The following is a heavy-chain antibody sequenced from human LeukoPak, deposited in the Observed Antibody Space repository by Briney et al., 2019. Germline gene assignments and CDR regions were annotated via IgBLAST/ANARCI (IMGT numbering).Heavy chain of an antibody. Sequence: GGSLRLSCEASGFTFDDYGMHWVRQAPGKGLEWVSTISWNSVSVGYVDSVKGRFTISRDNAKKTLYLQMNSLRPEDTALYYCAKDYGYSSSWYDYWGQGTLVTVSS. CDR1: GFTFDDYG. V-gene: IGHV3-9*01. CDR3: AKDYGYSSSWYDY. J-gene: IGHJ4*02. CDR2: ISWNSVSV. D-gene: IGHD6-13*01.